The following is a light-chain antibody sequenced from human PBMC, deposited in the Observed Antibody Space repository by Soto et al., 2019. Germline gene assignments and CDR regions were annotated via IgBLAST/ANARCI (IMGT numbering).Light chain of an antibody. J-gene: IGLJ1*01. CDR1: SSDVGGYIY. V-gene: IGLV2-14*01. CDR2: EVS. Sequence: ALTQPASVSGSPGQSITISCTGTSSDVGGYIYVSWYRQHPGKAPKPIIYEVSNRPSGVSNRFSGSKSGNTASLTISGLQAEDEADYYCSSYTSMTTLVFGTGTKLTVL. CDR3: SSYTSMTTLV.